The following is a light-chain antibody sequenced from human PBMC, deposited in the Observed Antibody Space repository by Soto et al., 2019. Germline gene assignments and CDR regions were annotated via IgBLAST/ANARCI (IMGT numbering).Light chain of an antibody. V-gene: IGKV3-20*01. CDR3: QQYSSSPPYT. CDR1: QSISTTY. J-gene: IGKJ2*01. Sequence: EIVLTQSPGTLSLSPGERATLSCRASQSISTTYLAWYQRKPGQAPRLLIYGASSRAAGIPDRFSGSGSGTDFTLTIIRLEPEDFAVYYCQQYSSSPPYTVGQGTKLEIK. CDR2: GAS.